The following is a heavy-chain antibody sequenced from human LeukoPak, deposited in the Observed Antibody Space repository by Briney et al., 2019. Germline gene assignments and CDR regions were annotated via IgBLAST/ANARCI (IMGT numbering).Heavy chain of an antibody. Sequence: GGSLRLSCAASGFTVRSNYISWGRQAPGERLEWVSVIYSGGSTYYADSVKGRFTISRDNSKNTLYLQMNSLRAEDTAVYYCARDGITMVRGVITTTYFDYWGQGTLVTVSS. D-gene: IGHD3-10*01. V-gene: IGHV3-53*01. J-gene: IGHJ4*02. CDR1: GFTVRSNY. CDR2: IYSGGST. CDR3: ARDGITMVRGVITTTYFDY.